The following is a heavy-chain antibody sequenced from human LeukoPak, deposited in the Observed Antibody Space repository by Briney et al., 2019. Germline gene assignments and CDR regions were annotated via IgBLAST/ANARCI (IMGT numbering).Heavy chain of an antibody. CDR2: ISSSSSYI. J-gene: IGHJ4*02. CDR1: GFTFSSYS. Sequence: GGSLRLSCAASGFTFSSYSMNWVRQAPGKGLEWVSSISSSSSYIYYADSVKGRFTISRDNAKNSLYLQMNSLRAEDTAVYYCASEGVVAAAGRYFDYWGQGTLVAVSS. D-gene: IGHD6-13*01. V-gene: IGHV3-21*01. CDR3: ASEGVVAAAGRYFDY.